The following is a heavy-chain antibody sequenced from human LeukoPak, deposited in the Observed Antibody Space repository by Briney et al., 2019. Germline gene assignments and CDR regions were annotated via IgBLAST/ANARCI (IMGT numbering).Heavy chain of an antibody. CDR3: ARQAISGYDPPPFDS. CDR2: LYYSGST. J-gene: IGHJ4*02. Sequence: SETLSLTCTVPGGSISSSTYYWGWIRQPPGKGLEWIGNLYYSGSTYYNPSLKSRVTISVDTSKNQFSLKLSSVTAADTAVYYCARQAISGYDPPPFDSWGQGTLVTVSS. CDR1: GGSISSSTYY. D-gene: IGHD5-12*01. V-gene: IGHV4-39*01.